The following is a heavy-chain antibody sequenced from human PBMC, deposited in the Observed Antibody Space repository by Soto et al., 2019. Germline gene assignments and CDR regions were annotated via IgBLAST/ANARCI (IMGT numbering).Heavy chain of an antibody. V-gene: IGHV4-39*01. J-gene: IGHJ4*02. CDR1: GGSISSSSYY. Sequence: PSETLSLTCTVSGGSISSSSYYWGWIRQPPGKGLEWIGSIYYSGSTYYNPSLKSRVTISVDTSKNQFSLKLSSVTAADTAVYYCARQPEFRLYDIRWGQGTLVTVSS. CDR2: IYYSGST. CDR3: ARQPEFRLYDIR. D-gene: IGHD3-9*01.